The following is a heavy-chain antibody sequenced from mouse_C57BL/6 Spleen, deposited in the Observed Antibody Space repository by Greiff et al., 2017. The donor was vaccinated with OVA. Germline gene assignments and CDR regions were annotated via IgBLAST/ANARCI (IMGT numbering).Heavy chain of an antibody. CDR3: TSDEVDSSGYSWFAD. J-gene: IGHJ3*01. CDR1: GFTFSSYA. Sequence: EVKLVESGEGLVKPGGSLKLSCAASGFTFSSYAMSWVRQTPEKRLAWVAYISRGGDYIYYADTVKGRFPISRDTARNTPYLQLRSLKSEDTAMYDCTSDEVDSSGYSWFADWGTGTLVTVSA. CDR2: ISRGGDYI. D-gene: IGHD3-2*02. V-gene: IGHV5-9-1*02.